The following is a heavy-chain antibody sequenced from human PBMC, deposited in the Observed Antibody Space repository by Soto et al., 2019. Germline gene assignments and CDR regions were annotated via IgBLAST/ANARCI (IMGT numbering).Heavy chain of an antibody. V-gene: IGHV3-72*01. CDR3: VRSAISRPPYYFDY. J-gene: IGHJ4*02. CDR1: GFTFSDHY. D-gene: IGHD3-3*02. Sequence: GGSLRLSCAASGFTFSDHYMDWVRQAPGKGLERVGRIRTKANSYTTDYAASVKGRSTISRDDSKNSLFLQMNSLKTEDTAVYYCVRSAISRPPYYFDYWGQGTLVTVSS. CDR2: IRTKANSYTT.